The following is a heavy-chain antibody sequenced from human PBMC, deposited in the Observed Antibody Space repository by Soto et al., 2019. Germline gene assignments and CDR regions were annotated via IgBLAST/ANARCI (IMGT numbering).Heavy chain of an antibody. Sequence: SVKVSCKASGGTFSSYAISWVRQAPGQGLEWMGGIIPIFGTANYAQKFQGRVTITADESTSTAYMELSSLRSEDTAVYYCARDLDILTGYYNTHRYGMDVWGQGTTVTVSS. D-gene: IGHD3-9*01. CDR3: ARDLDILTGYYNTHRYGMDV. CDR2: IIPIFGTA. J-gene: IGHJ6*02. CDR1: GGTFSSYA. V-gene: IGHV1-69*13.